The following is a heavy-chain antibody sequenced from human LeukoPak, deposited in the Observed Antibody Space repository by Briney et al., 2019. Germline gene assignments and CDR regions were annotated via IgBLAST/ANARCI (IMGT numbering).Heavy chain of an antibody. J-gene: IGHJ6*02. CDR3: ARHDPVITLSSYYYGMDV. V-gene: IGHV3-21*01. CDR1: GFTFITYS. D-gene: IGHD1-20*01. Sequence: GGSLRLSCAASGFTFITYSMNWVRQAPGKGLEWFSCISTSSTYIYYADSVKGRFTISRDNAKNSLYLQMNSLRAEDTAVYYCARHDPVITLSSYYYGMDVWGPGTTVTVSS. CDR2: ISTSSTYI.